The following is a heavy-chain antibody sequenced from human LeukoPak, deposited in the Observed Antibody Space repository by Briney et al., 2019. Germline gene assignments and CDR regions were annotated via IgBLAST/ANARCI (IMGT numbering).Heavy chain of an antibody. CDR1: GGSISSYY. J-gene: IGHJ3*02. CDR3: ARSSIVVVIGAFDI. D-gene: IGHD2-21*01. V-gene: IGHV4-30-4*08. CDR2: IYYSGST. Sequence: PSETLSLTCTVSGGSISSYYWSWIRQPPGKGLEWIGYIYYSGSTYYNPSLKSRVTISVDTSKNQFSLKLSSVTAADTAVYYCARSSIVVVIGAFDIWGQGTMVTVSS.